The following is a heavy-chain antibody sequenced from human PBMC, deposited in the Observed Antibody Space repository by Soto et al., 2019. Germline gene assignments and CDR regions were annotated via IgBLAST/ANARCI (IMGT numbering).Heavy chain of an antibody. CDR2: LLRPGRST. V-gene: IGHV3-23*01. Sequence: PGGSLRLSCAASGFMFSDYAMTWARQAPGKELEWVSGLLRPGRSTYYADSVKGRFTISGDTSANTVYLQMDSLRAEDTAVHYCAKDAIANDGIWLMDSWGQGTVVTVSS. D-gene: IGHD3-16*01. CDR1: GFMFSDYA. J-gene: IGHJ5*02. CDR3: AKDAIANDGIWLMDS.